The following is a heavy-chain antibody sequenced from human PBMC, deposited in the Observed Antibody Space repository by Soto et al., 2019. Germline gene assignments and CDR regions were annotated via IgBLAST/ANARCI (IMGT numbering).Heavy chain of an antibody. D-gene: IGHD2-2*01. CDR2: IFYAGTT. V-gene: IGHV4-59*02. J-gene: IGHJ6*02. Sequence: SETLSLTCIVSGGSVSGYYWSWVRQPPGKGLEWLGYIFYAGTTLYNPSVESRVTISVDTSKNQFSMKLRSVTAADTAVYYCTRHAIIPRLQYGMDVWGQGTTVTVSS. CDR1: GGSVSGYY. CDR3: TRHAIIPRLQYGMDV.